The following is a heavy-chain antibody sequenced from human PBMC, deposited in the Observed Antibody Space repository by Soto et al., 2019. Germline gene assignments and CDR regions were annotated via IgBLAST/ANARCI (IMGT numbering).Heavy chain of an antibody. V-gene: IGHV4-34*01. CDR1: GWSFIGYY. J-gene: IGHJ5*02. CDR2: INHSGST. D-gene: IGHD3-3*01. Sequence: ETLSLTCSVHGWSFIGYYWSGIRQHPGKGLGWIGEINHSGSTNYNPSLKSRVTISVDTSKNQFSLKLSSVTAADTAVYYCARRLTIFGVVIIGWFDPWGQGTLVTVSS. CDR3: ARRLTIFGVVIIGWFDP.